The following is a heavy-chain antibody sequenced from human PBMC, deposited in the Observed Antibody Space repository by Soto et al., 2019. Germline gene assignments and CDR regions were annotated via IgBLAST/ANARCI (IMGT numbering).Heavy chain of an antibody. J-gene: IGHJ6*02. V-gene: IGHV1-2*04. CDR3: ARGDSTDCSNGVCSFFYNHDMDV. CDR1: GYSFTDYR. D-gene: IGHD2-8*01. Sequence: ASVKVSCKASGYSFTDYRIHWVRQAPGQGLEWPGRINPKSGGTSTAQKFQGWVTMTTDTSISTASMELTRLTSDDTAIYYCARGDSTDCSNGVCSFFYNHDMDVWGQGTTVTVSS. CDR2: INPKSGGT.